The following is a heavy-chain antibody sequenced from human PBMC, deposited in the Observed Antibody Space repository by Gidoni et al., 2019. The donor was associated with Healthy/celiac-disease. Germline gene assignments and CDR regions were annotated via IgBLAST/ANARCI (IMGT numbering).Heavy chain of an antibody. J-gene: IGHJ4*02. CDR2: IKSNTDGRTT. D-gene: IGHD3-16*02. V-gene: IGHV3-15*01. CDR1: GFTSSNAG. Sequence: EVQLVESGGGLVKHGGSLRLYCAASGFTSSNAGMSWVRQASGKGLEWVGRIKSNTDGRTTDYAAPVKGRFTISRDDSKNTLYLQMNSLKTEDAAVYYCTTDYDYVWGSYRYLYWGQGTLVTVSS. CDR3: TTDYDYVWGSYRYLY.